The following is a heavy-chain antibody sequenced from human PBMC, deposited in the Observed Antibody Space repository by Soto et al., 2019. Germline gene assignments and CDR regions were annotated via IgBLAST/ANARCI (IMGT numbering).Heavy chain of an antibody. CDR2: IYTSGST. Sequence: SETLSLTCTVSGGSISSYYWSWIRQPAGKGLEWIGRIYTSGSTNYNPSLKSRVTMSVDASKNQFSLKLSSVTAADTAVYYCARDGSGSYYNNWFDPWGQGTLVTVSS. D-gene: IGHD3-10*01. J-gene: IGHJ5*02. V-gene: IGHV4-4*07. CDR3: ARDGSGSYYNNWFDP. CDR1: GGSISSYY.